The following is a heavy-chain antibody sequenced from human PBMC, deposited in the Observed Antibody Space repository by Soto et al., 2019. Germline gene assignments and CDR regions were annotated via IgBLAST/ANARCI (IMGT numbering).Heavy chain of an antibody. J-gene: IGHJ4*02. CDR1: GFTFSSYG. D-gene: IGHD4-17*01. Sequence: QVQLVESGGGVVQPGRSLRLSCAASGFTFSSYGMHWVRQAPGKGLEWVAVIWYDGSNKYYADSVKGRFTISRDNSKNTLYLQMNSLRAEDTAVYYCARDSGDYVESFAYWGQGTLVTVSS. V-gene: IGHV3-33*01. CDR3: ARDSGDYVESFAY. CDR2: IWYDGSNK.